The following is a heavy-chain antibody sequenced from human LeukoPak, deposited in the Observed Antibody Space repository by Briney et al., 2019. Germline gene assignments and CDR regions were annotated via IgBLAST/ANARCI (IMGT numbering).Heavy chain of an antibody. V-gene: IGHV1-2*02. CDR3: ARGRMDQYYDFWSGSSNYYYGMDV. Sequence: ASVKVSCKASGYTFTGYYMHWVRQAPGQGLEWMGWINPNSGGTNYAQKFQGRVTMTRDTSISTAYMELSRLRSDDTAVYYCARGRMDQYYDFWSGSSNYYYGMDVWGQGTTVTVSS. J-gene: IGHJ6*02. CDR1: GYTFTGYY. CDR2: INPNSGGT. D-gene: IGHD3-3*01.